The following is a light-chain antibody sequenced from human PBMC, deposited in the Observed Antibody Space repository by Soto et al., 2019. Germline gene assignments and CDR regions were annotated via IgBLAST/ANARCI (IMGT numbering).Light chain of an antibody. V-gene: IGKV1-5*01. CDR3: QQYNSYSVT. Sequence: DIQMTQSPSTVSASVGDRFTIAGLASQSISSWLAWYQQKPGKAPKLLIYDASSLESGVPSRFSGSGSGTEFTLTISSLQPDDFATYYCQQYNSYSVTFGQGTRLEIK. J-gene: IGKJ5*01. CDR2: DAS. CDR1: QSISSW.